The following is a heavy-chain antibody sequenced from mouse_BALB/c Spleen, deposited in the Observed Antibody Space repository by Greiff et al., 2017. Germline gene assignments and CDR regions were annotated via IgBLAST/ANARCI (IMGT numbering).Heavy chain of an antibody. D-gene: IGHD2-4*01. CDR3: TRYYDNGNWYFEV. J-gene: IGHJ1*01. V-gene: IGHV1-15*01. Sequence: QVHVKQSGAELVRPGASVTLSCKASGYTFTDYEMHWVKQTPVHGLEWIGAIDPETGGTAYNQKFKGKATLTADKSSSTAYMELRSLTSEDSAVYYCTRYYDNGNWYFEVWGAGTTVTVSS. CDR2: IDPETGGT. CDR1: GYTFTDYE.